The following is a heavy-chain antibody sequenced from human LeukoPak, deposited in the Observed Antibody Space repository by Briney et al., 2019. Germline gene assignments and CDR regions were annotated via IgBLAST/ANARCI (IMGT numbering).Heavy chain of an antibody. J-gene: IGHJ5*02. Sequence: ASVKVSCKASGYPFTMYGFNWVRQAPGQGLEWMGCICDNNGNTNYAQKFQGRVTMTTDTSTNTAYMDLTNLKSDDTAIYYCARGRRFDPWGQGTLVTVSS. V-gene: IGHV1-18*01. CDR1: GYPFTMYG. CDR3: ARGRRFDP. CDR2: ICDNNGNT.